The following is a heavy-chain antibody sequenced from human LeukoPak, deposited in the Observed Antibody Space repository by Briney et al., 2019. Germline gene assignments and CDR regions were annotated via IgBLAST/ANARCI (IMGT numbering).Heavy chain of an antibody. CDR3: ARHCYSTNCYD. Sequence: GESLKISCKGSGYSFTSYWIGWVRQMPVKGLELMAIIYPGDSDTRYSPSFQGQVPISADKSISTAYLQWSSLRASDTAMYYCARHCYSTNCYDWGQGTLVTVSS. CDR1: GYSFTSYW. V-gene: IGHV5-51*01. CDR2: IYPGDSDT. J-gene: IGHJ4*02. D-gene: IGHD2-2*01.